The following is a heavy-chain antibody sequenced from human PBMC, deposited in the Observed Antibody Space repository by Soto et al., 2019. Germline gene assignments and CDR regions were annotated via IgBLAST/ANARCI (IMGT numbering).Heavy chain of an antibody. Sequence: LRLSCAASGFTFSSYGMHWVRQAPGKGLEWVAVISYDGSNKYYADSVKGRFTISRDNSKNTLYLQMNSLRAEDTAVYYCAKDLRYYDSSGYSTPDFDYWGQGTLVTVSS. CDR2: ISYDGSNK. J-gene: IGHJ4*02. CDR1: GFTFSSYG. CDR3: AKDLRYYDSSGYSTPDFDY. D-gene: IGHD3-22*01. V-gene: IGHV3-30*18.